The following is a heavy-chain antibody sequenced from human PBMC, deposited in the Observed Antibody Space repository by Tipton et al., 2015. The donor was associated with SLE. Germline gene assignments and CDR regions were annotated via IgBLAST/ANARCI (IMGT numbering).Heavy chain of an antibody. V-gene: IGHV4-34*01. Sequence: TLSLTCAVYGGSFSGYYWGWIRQPPGKGLEWIGSIYYSGSTYYNPSLKSRVTISVDTSKNQFSLKLSSVTAADTAVYYCARDSLHSSGRRSVYWGQGTLVTVSS. CDR1: GGSFSGYY. J-gene: IGHJ4*02. CDR2: IYYSGST. D-gene: IGHD6-19*01. CDR3: ARDSLHSSGRRSVY.